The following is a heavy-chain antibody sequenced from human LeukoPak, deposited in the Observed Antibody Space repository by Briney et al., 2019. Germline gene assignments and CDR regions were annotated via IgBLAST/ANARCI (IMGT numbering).Heavy chain of an antibody. Sequence: SETLSLTCTVSGGSISSYYWSWIRQPPGKGLEWIGSIYHSGSSYYNPSLKSRVTISVDTSRNQFSLKLSSVTAADTAVYYCARETLDYYMDVWGKGTTVTVSS. CDR2: IYHSGSS. J-gene: IGHJ6*03. V-gene: IGHV4-38-2*02. CDR1: GGSISSYY. CDR3: ARETLDYYMDV.